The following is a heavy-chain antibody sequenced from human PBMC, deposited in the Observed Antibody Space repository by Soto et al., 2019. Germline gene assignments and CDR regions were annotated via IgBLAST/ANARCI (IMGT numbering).Heavy chain of an antibody. Sequence: EVQLLESGGGLVQPGGSLRLSCAASGFTFSSYAMSWVRQAPGKGLEWVSAISGSGGSTYYADSVKGRFTISRDNSKNSLYLKMNSLRAEDTAVYYCAKDWGSDIVVVAATKGVGAFDIWGQGTMVTVSS. V-gene: IGHV3-23*01. J-gene: IGHJ3*02. D-gene: IGHD2-15*01. CDR1: GFTFSSYA. CDR2: ISGSGGST. CDR3: AKDWGSDIVVVAATKGVGAFDI.